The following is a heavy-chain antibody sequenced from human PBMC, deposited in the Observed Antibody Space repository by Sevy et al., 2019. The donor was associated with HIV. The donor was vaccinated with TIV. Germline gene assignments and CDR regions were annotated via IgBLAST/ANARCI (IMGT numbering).Heavy chain of an antibody. J-gene: IGHJ4*02. CDR1: GFTFSNAW. CDR2: IKSKTDGGAT. CDR3: TTSYSNYYYFDY. V-gene: IGHV3-15*07. D-gene: IGHD4-4*01. Sequence: GGSLRLSCAASGFTFSNAWMNWIRQAPGKGLEWVGRIKSKTDGGATDYAAPVKGRFTISRDDSKNTLYLQMNSLKTEDTAVYYCTTSYSNYYYFDYWGQGTLVTVSS.